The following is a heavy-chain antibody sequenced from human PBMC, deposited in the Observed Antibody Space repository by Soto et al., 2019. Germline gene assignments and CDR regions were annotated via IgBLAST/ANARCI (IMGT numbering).Heavy chain of an antibody. J-gene: IGHJ4*02. V-gene: IGHV1-45*02. Sequence: QVQLVQSGAEVKKTGSSVTVSCNALGNTFTYRYLHWVRQAPGQALEWMGWITPFSGDVHYAQKFQERVTITRDRSINTAYMQMSSLRSEDTAMYFCAGGGAGSGPFTWELPDHWGQGTLVTVSS. CDR3: AGGGAGSGPFTWELPDH. CDR1: GNTFTYRY. CDR2: ITPFSGDV. D-gene: IGHD1-26*01.